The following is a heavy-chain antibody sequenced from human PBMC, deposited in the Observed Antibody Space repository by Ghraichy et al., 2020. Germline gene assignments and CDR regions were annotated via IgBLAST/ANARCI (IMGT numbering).Heavy chain of an antibody. D-gene: IGHD3-9*01. CDR1: GGSFSGYY. J-gene: IGHJ4*02. V-gene: IGHV4-34*01. CDR2: INHSGST. CDR3: ARGSLQGRRYFDWLLLRVFDY. Sequence: SETLSLTCAVYGGSFSGYYWSWIRQPPGKGLEWIGEINHSGSTNYNPSLKSRVTISVDTSKNQFSLKLSSVTAADTAVYYCARGSLQGRRYFDWLLLRVFDYWGQGTLVTVSS.